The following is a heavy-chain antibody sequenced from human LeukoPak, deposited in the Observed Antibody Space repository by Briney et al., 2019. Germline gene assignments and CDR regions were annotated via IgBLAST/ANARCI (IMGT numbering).Heavy chain of an antibody. CDR1: GYSISSGYY. D-gene: IGHD6-19*01. J-gene: IGHJ4*02. CDR2: IYHSGST. V-gene: IGHV4-38-2*01. CDR3: ASGGLAVAVSPYYFDY. Sequence: EXLSLTCAVSGYSISSGYYWGWIRQPPGKGLEWIGSIYHSGSTYYNPSLKSRVTISVDTSKNQFSLKLSSVTAADTAVYYCASGGLAVAVSPYYFDYWGQGTLVTVSS.